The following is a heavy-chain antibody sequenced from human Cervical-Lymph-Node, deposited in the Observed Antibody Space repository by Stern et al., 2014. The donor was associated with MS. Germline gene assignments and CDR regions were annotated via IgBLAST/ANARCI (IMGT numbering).Heavy chain of an antibody. D-gene: IGHD1-26*01. V-gene: IGHV4-39*01. CDR1: GGSISSSSYY. Sequence: QLQLQESGPGLVKPSETLSLTCTVSGGSISSSSYYWGWIRQPPGKGLVWIGSIYYSGSTYYNPSLKSRVTLTVDPSHNQVSLKLSSVTAADTAVYYCARHERIVGGSYDFDYWGQGTLVTVSS. CDR3: ARHERIVGGSYDFDY. J-gene: IGHJ4*02. CDR2: IYYSGST.